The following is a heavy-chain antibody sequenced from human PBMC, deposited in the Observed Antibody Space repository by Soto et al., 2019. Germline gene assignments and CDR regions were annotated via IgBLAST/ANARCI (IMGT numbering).Heavy chain of an antibody. CDR3: ARSAHRIAVARGWFDP. D-gene: IGHD6-19*01. V-gene: IGHV4-34*01. CDR1: GGSISSYY. Sequence: SETLSLTCTVSGGSISSYYWSWIRQPPGKGLEWIGEINHSGSTNYNPSLKSRVTISVDTSKNQFSLKLSSVTAADTAVYYCARSAHRIAVARGWFDPWGQGTLVTVSS. CDR2: INHSGST. J-gene: IGHJ5*02.